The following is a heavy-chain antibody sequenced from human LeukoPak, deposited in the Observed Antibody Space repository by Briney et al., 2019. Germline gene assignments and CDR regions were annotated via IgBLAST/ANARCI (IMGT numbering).Heavy chain of an antibody. V-gene: IGHV3-23*01. Sequence: GGSLRLSCAASGFTFSSYAMSWVRQAPGKGLEWVSAISGSGGSTYYADSVKGRFTISRDNPKNTLYLQMNSLRAEDTAVYYCAKGMLGYCSSSSCYVAFDYWGQGTLVTVSS. CDR1: GFTFSSYA. CDR2: ISGSGGST. CDR3: AKGMLGYCSSSSCYVAFDY. D-gene: IGHD2-2*01. J-gene: IGHJ4*02.